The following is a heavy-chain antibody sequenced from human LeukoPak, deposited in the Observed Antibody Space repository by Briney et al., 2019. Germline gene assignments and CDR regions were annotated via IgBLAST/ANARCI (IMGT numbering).Heavy chain of an antibody. CDR3: ARGNYYDSRTYYRAFDI. CDR2: IYYSGST. Sequence: GSLRLSCVVSGFTFSSYNFNWIRQPPGKGLEWIGYIYYSGSTNYNPSLKSRVTISVDTSKNQFSLKLSSVTAADTAVYYCARGNYYDSRTYYRAFDIWGQGTMVTVSS. CDR1: GFTFSSYN. D-gene: IGHD3-22*01. J-gene: IGHJ3*02. V-gene: IGHV4-59*01.